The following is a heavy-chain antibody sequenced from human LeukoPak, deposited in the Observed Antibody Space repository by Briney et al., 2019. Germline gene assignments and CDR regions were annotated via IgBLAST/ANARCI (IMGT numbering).Heavy chain of an antibody. CDR1: GGSFSGYY. V-gene: IGHV4-34*01. Sequence: SETLSLTCAVYGGSFSGYYWSWIRQPPGKGLEWIGEINHSGSTNYNPSLKSRVTISVDTSKNQFSLKLSSVTAADTAVYYCARLVVTAIRRNYYYYYGMDVWGQGTTVTVSS. CDR3: ARLVVTAIRRNYYYYYGMDV. J-gene: IGHJ6*02. D-gene: IGHD2-21*02. CDR2: INHSGST.